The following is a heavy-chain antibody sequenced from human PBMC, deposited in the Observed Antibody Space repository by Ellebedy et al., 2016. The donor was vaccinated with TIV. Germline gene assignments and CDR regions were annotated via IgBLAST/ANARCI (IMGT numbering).Heavy chain of an antibody. Sequence: AASVKVSCKASGYTFTGHQMHWVRQAPGQGLEWMGWIIPDSGDTNSGQRFQGRVSMTRDTSISTAYMELSRLRSDDTAVYYCARAVDVQGDYGMDVWGQGTTVTVSS. V-gene: IGHV1-2*02. CDR1: GYTFTGHQ. CDR3: ARAVDVQGDYGMDV. J-gene: IGHJ6*02. D-gene: IGHD3-16*01. CDR2: IIPDSGDT.